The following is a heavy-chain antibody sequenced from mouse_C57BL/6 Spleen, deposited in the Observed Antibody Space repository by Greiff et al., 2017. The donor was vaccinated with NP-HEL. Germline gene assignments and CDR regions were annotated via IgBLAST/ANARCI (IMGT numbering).Heavy chain of an antibody. J-gene: IGHJ4*01. Sequence: DVMLVESGGGLVQPKGSLKLSCAASGFTFNTYAMHWVRQAPGKGLEWVARIRSKSSNYATYYADSVKDRFTISRDDSQSMLYLQMNNLKTEDTAMYYCVREGYYGSSYRFAMDYWGQGTSVTVSS. D-gene: IGHD1-1*01. V-gene: IGHV10-3*01. CDR2: IRSKSSNYAT. CDR1: GFTFNTYA. CDR3: VREGYYGSSYRFAMDY.